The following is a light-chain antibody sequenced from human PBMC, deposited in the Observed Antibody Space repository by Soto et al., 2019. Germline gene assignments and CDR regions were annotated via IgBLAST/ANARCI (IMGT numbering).Light chain of an antibody. CDR2: SNN. V-gene: IGLV1-44*01. CDR1: SSNIGSNT. Sequence: QSVLTQPPSASGTPGQRVTLSCSGRSSNIGSNTVNWYKQLQGTAPKLLIYSNNQRPSGVPDRFSGSKSGTSASLAISGLQSEDEADYYCAAWDDSLNGLVFGGGTKVTVL. CDR3: AAWDDSLNGLV. J-gene: IGLJ2*01.